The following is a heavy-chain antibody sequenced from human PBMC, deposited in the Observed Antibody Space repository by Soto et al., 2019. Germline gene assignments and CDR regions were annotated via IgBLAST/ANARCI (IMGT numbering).Heavy chain of an antibody. Sequence: QPGGSLRLSCAASGFTVSTSYMSWVRQAPGKGLEWVSVIYSGGSTYYADSLKGRFTISRDNSKNTLYLQMNSLRAEDTAVYYCAGSSGSENYFYYYMDIWGKGTTVTVSS. CDR3: AGSSGSENYFYYYMDI. J-gene: IGHJ6*03. V-gene: IGHV3-66*01. CDR2: IYSGGST. D-gene: IGHD6-25*01. CDR1: GFTVSTSY.